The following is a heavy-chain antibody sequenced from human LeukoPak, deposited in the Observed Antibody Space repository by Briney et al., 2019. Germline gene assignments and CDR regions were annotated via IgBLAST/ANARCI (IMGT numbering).Heavy chain of an antibody. J-gene: IGHJ4*02. CDR2: SSSSGSTI. V-gene: IGHV3-11*01. Sequence: GGSLRLSCAASGFTLSDYYMSWIRQAPGKGLEWVSYSSSSGSTIYYAGSVKGRFAISRDNARNSLYLQMNSLRAEDTAVYYCARRRDFIDYWGQGTLVTVSS. D-gene: IGHD3/OR15-3a*01. CDR1: GFTLSDYY. CDR3: ARRRDFIDY.